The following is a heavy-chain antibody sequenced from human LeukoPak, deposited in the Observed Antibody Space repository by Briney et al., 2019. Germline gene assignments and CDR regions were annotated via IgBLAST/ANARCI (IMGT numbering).Heavy chain of an antibody. CDR3: ARGSSGWYYLDY. J-gene: IGHJ4*02. CDR2: INHSGST. Sequence: KASETLSLTCAVYGGSFSGYYWSWIRQPPGKGLEWIGEINHSGSTNYNPSLKSRVTISVDTSKNQLSLKLSSVTAADTAVYYCARGSSGWYYLDYWGQGTLVTVSS. V-gene: IGHV4-34*01. D-gene: IGHD6-19*01. CDR1: GGSFSGYY.